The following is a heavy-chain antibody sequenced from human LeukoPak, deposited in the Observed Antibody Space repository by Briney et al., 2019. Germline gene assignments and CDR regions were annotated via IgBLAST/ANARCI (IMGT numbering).Heavy chain of an antibody. J-gene: IGHJ4*02. Sequence: GGSLRLSCAASGFTFSSYAMHWVRQAPGKGLEWVAVISYDGSNKYYADSVKGRFTISRDNSKNTLYLQMNSLRAEDTAVYYCAKDLIFGTTFNYFDYWGQGTLVTVSS. CDR3: AKDLIFGTTFNYFDY. CDR1: GFTFSSYA. CDR2: ISYDGSNK. D-gene: IGHD1-1*01. V-gene: IGHV3-30-3*01.